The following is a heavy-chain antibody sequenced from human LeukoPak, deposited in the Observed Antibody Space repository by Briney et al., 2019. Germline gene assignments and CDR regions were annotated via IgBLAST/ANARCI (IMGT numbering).Heavy chain of an antibody. Sequence: PGGSLRLSCAASGFTFSSYVMNWVRQAPGKGLEWVSSISDNGVTSYYADSVKGRFTISRDNSDNTVYLQMNSLRAEDTAIYYCAKAPAPYYYYYGMDVWGQGTAVTVSS. V-gene: IGHV3-23*01. CDR2: ISDNGVTS. CDR3: AKAPAPYYYYYGMDV. J-gene: IGHJ6*02. CDR1: GFTFSSYV.